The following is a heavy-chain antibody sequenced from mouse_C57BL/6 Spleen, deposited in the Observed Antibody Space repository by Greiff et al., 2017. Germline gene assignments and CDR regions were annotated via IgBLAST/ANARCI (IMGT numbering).Heavy chain of an antibody. D-gene: IGHD2-1*01. CDR1: GFTFTDYY. CDR2: IRNKANGYTT. J-gene: IGHJ2*01. V-gene: IGHV7-3*01. Sequence: EVQLVESGGGLVQPGGSLSLSCAASGFTFTDYYMSWVRQPPGKALEWLGFIRNKANGYTTEYSASVKGRFTISRDNSQSILYLQMNALRAEDSATYYCARYTDYGNEDYWGQGTTLTVSS. CDR3: ARYTDYGNEDY.